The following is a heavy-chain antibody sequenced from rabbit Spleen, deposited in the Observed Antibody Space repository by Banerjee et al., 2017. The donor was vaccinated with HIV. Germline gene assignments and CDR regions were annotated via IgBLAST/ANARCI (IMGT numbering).Heavy chain of an antibody. CDR2: IVGSSSGFT. V-gene: IGHV1S40*01. J-gene: IGHJ6*01. Sequence: QSLEESGGDLVQPEGSLTLTCKASGFDFSSSDYMCWVRQAPGKGLEWISCIVGSSSGFTYSATWAKGRFTCSKTSSTTVTLQMTSLTVADTATYFCARDTASSFSSYGMDLWSPGTLVTVS. D-gene: IGHD6-1*01. CDR1: GFDFSSSDY. CDR3: ARDTASSFSSYGMDL.